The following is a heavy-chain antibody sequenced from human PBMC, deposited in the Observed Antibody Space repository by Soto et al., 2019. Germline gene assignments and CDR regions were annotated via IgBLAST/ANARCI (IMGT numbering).Heavy chain of an antibody. Sequence: EVQLLESGGGLVQPGGSLRLSCAASGFTFSSYAMSWVRQAPGKGLEWVSAISGSGGSTYYADSVKGRFTISRDNSKNTRYLQMNSLRAQNTAVYYCARPKECTNGVCYTKTYYYYYGMDVWGQGTTVTVSS. CDR2: ISGSGGST. V-gene: IGHV3-23*01. CDR1: GFTFSSYA. D-gene: IGHD2-8*01. J-gene: IGHJ6*02. CDR3: ARPKECTNGVCYTKTYYYYYGMDV.